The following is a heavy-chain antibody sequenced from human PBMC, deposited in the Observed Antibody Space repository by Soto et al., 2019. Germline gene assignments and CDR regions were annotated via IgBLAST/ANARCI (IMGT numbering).Heavy chain of an antibody. CDR1: GFSVSANY. CDR3: ARGKPTITGTTSGRYYYYYYGMDV. CDR2: INHSGST. Sequence: LRLSCAASGFSVSANYMNWIRQPPGKGLEWIGEINHSGSTNYNPSLKSRVTISVDTSKNQFSLKLSSVTAADTAVYYCARGKPTITGTTSGRYYYYYYGMDVWGQGTTVTVSS. J-gene: IGHJ6*02. V-gene: IGHV4-34*01. D-gene: IGHD1-7*01.